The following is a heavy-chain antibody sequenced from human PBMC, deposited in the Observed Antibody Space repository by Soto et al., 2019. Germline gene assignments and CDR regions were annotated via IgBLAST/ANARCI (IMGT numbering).Heavy chain of an antibody. CDR3: ARVTTVTTYYYYYGMDG. CDR1: GGSFSGYY. CDR2: INHSGST. V-gene: IGHV4-34*01. J-gene: IGHJ6*02. D-gene: IGHD4-17*01. Sequence: SETLSLTCAVYGGSFSGYYWSWIRQPPGKGLEWIGEINHSGSTNYNPSLKSRVTISVDTSKNQFSLKLSSVTAADTAVYYCARVTTVTTYYYYYGMDGWGQGTTVTVSS.